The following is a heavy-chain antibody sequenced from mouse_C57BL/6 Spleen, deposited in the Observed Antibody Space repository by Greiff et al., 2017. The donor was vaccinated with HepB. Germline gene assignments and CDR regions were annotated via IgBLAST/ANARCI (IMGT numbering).Heavy chain of an antibody. V-gene: IGHV3-6*01. J-gene: IGHJ4*01. Sequence: DVQLQESGPGLVKPSQSLSLTCSVTGYSITSGYYWNWIRQFPGNKLEWMGYISYDGSNNYNPSLKNRISITRDTSKNQFFLKLNSVTTEDTATYYCARHYSNTYYYAMDYWGQGTSVTVSS. D-gene: IGHD2-5*01. CDR2: ISYDGSN. CDR3: ARHYSNTYYYAMDY. CDR1: GYSITSGYY.